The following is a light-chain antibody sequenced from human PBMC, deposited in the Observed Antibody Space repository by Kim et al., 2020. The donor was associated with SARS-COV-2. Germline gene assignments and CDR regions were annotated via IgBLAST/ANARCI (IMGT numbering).Light chain of an antibody. V-gene: IGKV3-15*01. CDR1: QSVGTN. J-gene: IGKJ1*01. Sequence: VSPGERATLSCRASQSVGTNVAWYQQKPGQAPQLLIYGASTRAAGIPARFSGSGSGTEFTLTISSLQSEDLAVYSCQQYDDWPPWTFGQGTKLEIK. CDR2: GAS. CDR3: QQYDDWPPWT.